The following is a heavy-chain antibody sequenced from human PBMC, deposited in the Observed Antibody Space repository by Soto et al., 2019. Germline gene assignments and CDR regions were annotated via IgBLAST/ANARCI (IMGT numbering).Heavy chain of an antibody. CDR2: INPSGGST. CDR1: GYTFTSYY. V-gene: IGHV1-46*01. D-gene: IGHD6-6*01. J-gene: IGHJ3*02. Sequence: ASVKVSCKASGYTFTSYYMHWVRQAPGQGLEWMGIINPSGGSTSYAQKFQGRVTMTRDTSTSTVYMELSSLRYEDTAVYYCARLGTLSIAARPSFDIWGQGTMVTVSS. CDR3: ARLGTLSIAARPSFDI.